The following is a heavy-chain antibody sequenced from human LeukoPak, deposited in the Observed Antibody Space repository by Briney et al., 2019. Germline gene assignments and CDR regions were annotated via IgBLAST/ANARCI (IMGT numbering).Heavy chain of an antibody. D-gene: IGHD6-13*01. CDR3: ARHKRDSSNWYGRRFDP. CDR2: IYYSGST. CDR1: GGSISSSSYY. Sequence: SETLSLTCTVSGGSISSSSYYWGWIRQPPGKGLEWIGSIYYSGSTYYNPSLKSRVTISVDTSKTQFSLKLSSVTAADTAVYYCARHKRDSSNWYGRRFDPWGQGTLVTVSS. V-gene: IGHV4-39*01. J-gene: IGHJ5*02.